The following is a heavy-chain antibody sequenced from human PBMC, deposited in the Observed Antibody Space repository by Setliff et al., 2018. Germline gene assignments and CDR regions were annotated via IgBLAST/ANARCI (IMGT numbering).Heavy chain of an antibody. CDR2: MYYSGDT. V-gene: IGHV4-59*02. J-gene: IGHJ5*02. CDR3: ARGEGRSYGSNWFDP. CDR1: GGSVRGYY. D-gene: IGHD5-18*01. Sequence: PSETLSLTCTVSGGSVRGYYWSWIRQPPGKGLEWIGYMYYSGDTNYNPSLKSRVTISVDTSKNQFSLELSRLTSDDTAVYYCARGEGRSYGSNWFDPWGQGTLVTVSS.